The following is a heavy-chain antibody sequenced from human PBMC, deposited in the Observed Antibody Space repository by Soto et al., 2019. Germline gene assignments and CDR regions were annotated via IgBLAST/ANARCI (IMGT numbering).Heavy chain of an antibody. Sequence: PSETLSLTCTVSGGSISSYYWSWIRQPPGKGLEWIGYIYYSGSTNYSPSLKSRVTISVDTSKNQFSLKLSSVTAADTAVYYCASLYSGYDYDYYYYMDVWGKGTTVTVSS. V-gene: IGHV4-59*01. CDR3: ASLYSGYDYDYYYYMDV. CDR2: IYYSGST. J-gene: IGHJ6*03. CDR1: GGSISSYY. D-gene: IGHD5-12*01.